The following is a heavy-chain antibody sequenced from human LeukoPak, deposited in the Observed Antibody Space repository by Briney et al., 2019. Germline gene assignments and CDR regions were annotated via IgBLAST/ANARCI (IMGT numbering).Heavy chain of an antibody. CDR1: GFTFSSYE. CDR3: ASTFPPTVVTLFHY. D-gene: IGHD4-23*01. J-gene: IGHJ4*02. CDR2: ISSSSSYI. Sequence: GGSLRLSCAASGFTFSSYEMNWVRQAPGKGLEWVSSISSSSSYIYYADSVKGRFTISRDNAKNSLYLQMNSLRAEDTAVYYCASTFPPTVVTLFHYWGQGTLVTVSS. V-gene: IGHV3-21*01.